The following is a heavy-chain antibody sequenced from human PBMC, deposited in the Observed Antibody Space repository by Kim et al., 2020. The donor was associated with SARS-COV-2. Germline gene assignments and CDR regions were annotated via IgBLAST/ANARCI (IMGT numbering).Heavy chain of an antibody. CDR3: ARGGGYYDFWSGYYL. D-gene: IGHD3-3*01. V-gene: IGHV4-34*01. J-gene: IGHJ3*01. Sequence: PSLKSRVTMSVDTSKNQFSLKLSSVTAADTAVYYCARGGGYYDFWSGYYLWGQGTMVTVSS.